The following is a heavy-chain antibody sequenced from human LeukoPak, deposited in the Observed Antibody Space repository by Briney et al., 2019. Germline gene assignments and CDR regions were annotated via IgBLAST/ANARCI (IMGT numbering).Heavy chain of an antibody. CDR2: INHSGST. Sequence: SETLSLTCAVYGGSFSGYYWSWIRQPPGKGLEWIGEINHSGSTNYNPSLKSRVTISVDTSKNQFSLKLSSVTAADTAVYYCARGQRTSFEMTTVTTLKIGWYYFDYWGQGTLVTVSS. CDR3: ARGQRTSFEMTTVTTLKIGWYYFDY. V-gene: IGHV4-34*01. J-gene: IGHJ4*02. D-gene: IGHD4-17*01. CDR1: GGSFSGYY.